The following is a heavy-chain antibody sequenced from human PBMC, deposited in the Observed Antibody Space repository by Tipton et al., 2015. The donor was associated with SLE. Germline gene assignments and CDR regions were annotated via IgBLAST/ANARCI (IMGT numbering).Heavy chain of an antibody. J-gene: IGHJ1*01. Sequence: GLVKPSETLSLTCTVSGGSISSSSYYWGWIRQPPGKGLEWIGSIYYSGSTYYNPSLKSRVTISVDTSKNQFSLKLSSVTAADTAVYYCARDGSWGAEYFQHWGQGTLVTVSS. CDR2: IYYSGST. D-gene: IGHD6-13*01. CDR3: ARDGSWGAEYFQH. V-gene: IGHV4-39*02. CDR1: GGSISSSSYY.